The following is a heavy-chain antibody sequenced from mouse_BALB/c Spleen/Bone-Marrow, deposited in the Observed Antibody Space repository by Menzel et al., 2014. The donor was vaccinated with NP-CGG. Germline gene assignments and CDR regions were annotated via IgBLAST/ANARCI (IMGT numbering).Heavy chain of an antibody. V-gene: IGHV1-82*01. D-gene: IGHD2-3*01. J-gene: IGHJ3*01. CDR1: GYAFSSSW. CDR2: IYPGDGDT. Sequence: KQSGPELVKPGASVKISCKTSGYAFSSSWMNWVKQRPGQGLEWIGRIYPGDGDTNYNGKFKGKATLTADKSSSTAYMQLSSLTSVDSAVYFCARNDGYSWGQGTLVTVSA. CDR3: ARNDGYS.